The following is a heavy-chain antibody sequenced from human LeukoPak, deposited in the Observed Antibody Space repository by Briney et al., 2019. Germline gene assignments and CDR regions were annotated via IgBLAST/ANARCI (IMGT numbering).Heavy chain of an antibody. D-gene: IGHD3-10*01. V-gene: IGHV3-74*01. Sequence: PGGSLRLSCAASGFTFSSYWMHWVRQAPGKGLVWVSRITSDGSSTSYADSVKGRFTISRDNAKNTLYLQMNSLRAEDTAVYYCARDGGDDAFDIWGHGTMVTVSS. CDR2: ITSDGSST. CDR1: GFTFSSYW. CDR3: ARDGGDDAFDI. J-gene: IGHJ3*02.